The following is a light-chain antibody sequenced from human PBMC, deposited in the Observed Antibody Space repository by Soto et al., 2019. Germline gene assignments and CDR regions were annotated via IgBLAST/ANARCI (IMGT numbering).Light chain of an antibody. V-gene: IGKV3-20*01. CDR1: QSLTRN. CDR3: QHYGSSPT. Sequence: EIVMTQSPATPSVFSGGKVTLSRRASQSLTRNLAWYQHKPGQSPRLLIYGASSRAAGIPDRFSGRGSGTDFTLTISRLEPEDFAVYYCQHYGSSPTFGQGTKVDIK. J-gene: IGKJ2*01. CDR2: GAS.